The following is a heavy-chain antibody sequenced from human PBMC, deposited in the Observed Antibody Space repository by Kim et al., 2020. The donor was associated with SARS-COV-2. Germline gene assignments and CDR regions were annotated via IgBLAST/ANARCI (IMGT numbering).Heavy chain of an antibody. D-gene: IGHD2-2*02. V-gene: IGHV4-39*07. Sequence: SETLSLTCTVSGGSISSSSYYWGWIRQPPGKGLEWIGSIYYSGSTYYNPSLKSRVTISVDPSKNQFSLKLRSVTAADTAVYYCARDPTHCSSTSCYTAGGYWAQGILVSVST. CDR2: IYYSGST. J-gene: IGHJ4*02. CDR1: GGSISSSSYY. CDR3: ARDPTHCSSTSCYTAGGY.